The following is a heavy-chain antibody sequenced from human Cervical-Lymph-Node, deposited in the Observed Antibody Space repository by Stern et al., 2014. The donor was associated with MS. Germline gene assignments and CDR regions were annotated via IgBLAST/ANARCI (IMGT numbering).Heavy chain of an antibody. CDR3: AREKRVGLRNYYYGMDV. J-gene: IGHJ6*02. Sequence: VQLVESGPGLVKPSQTLSLTCTVSGGSISSDDYYWTWIRQPPGKGLEWIGYIFYTGSTYYNPSPRSRVTISIDTSRNQFSLKLSPVTAADTAVYYCAREKRVGLRNYYYGMDVWGQGTTVTVSS. CDR2: IFYTGST. CDR1: GGSISSDDYY. V-gene: IGHV4-30-4*01. D-gene: IGHD3/OR15-3a*01.